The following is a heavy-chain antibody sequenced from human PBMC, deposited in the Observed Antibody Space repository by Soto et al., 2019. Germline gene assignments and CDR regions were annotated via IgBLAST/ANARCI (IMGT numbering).Heavy chain of an antibody. CDR3: APWGIAARPGLSYFDY. J-gene: IGHJ4*02. D-gene: IGHD6-6*01. CDR1: GFTFSSYA. CDR2: ISGSGGST. Sequence: GGSLRLSCAASGFTFSSYAMSWVRQAPGKGLEWVSAISGSGGSTYYADSVKGRFTISRDNSKNTLYLQMNSLRAEDTAVYYCAPWGIAARPGLSYFDYWGQGTLVTVSS. V-gene: IGHV3-23*01.